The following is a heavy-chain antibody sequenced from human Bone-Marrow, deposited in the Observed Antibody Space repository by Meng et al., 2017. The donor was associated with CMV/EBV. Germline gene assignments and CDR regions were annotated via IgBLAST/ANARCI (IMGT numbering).Heavy chain of an antibody. D-gene: IGHD3-22*01. Sequence: SVKVSCKSSGGYFSSYVISWVRQAPGQGLEWMGGIIPILGIANYAQKFQGRVTITADKSTSTAYMELSSLRSEDTAVYYCARGDSSGYYYDEFDYWGQGTLVTVSS. CDR2: IIPILGIA. V-gene: IGHV1-69*10. J-gene: IGHJ4*02. CDR1: GGYFSSYV. CDR3: ARGDSSGYYYDEFDY.